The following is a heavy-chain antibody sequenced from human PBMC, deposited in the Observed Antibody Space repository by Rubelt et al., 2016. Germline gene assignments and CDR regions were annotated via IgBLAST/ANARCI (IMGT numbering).Heavy chain of an antibody. J-gene: IGHJ4*02. D-gene: IGHD6-13*01. Sequence: EIQPVESGGGLVKPGGSLRLSCAASGFTFSIYRMKWVRQAPGKGLDWVSSISSVGDYIYYADSVRGRFTISRDNAKNSLYLQMNSLRAEDTAVYYCAKDRVGSWFSLDYWGQGTLVTVST. CDR1: GFTFSIYR. CDR2: ISSVGDYI. V-gene: IGHV3-21*02. CDR3: AKDRVGSWFSLDY.